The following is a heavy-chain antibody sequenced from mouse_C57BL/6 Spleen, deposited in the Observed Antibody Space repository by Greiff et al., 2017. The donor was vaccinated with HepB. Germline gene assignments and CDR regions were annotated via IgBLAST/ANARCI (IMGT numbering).Heavy chain of an antibody. J-gene: IGHJ4*01. V-gene: IGHV5-17*01. CDR1: GFTFSDYG. D-gene: IGHD4-1*01. CDR2: ISSGSSTI. Sequence: EVQVVESGGGLVKPGGSLKLSCAASGFTFSDYGMHWVRQAPEKGLEWVAYISSGSSTIYYADTVKGRCTISRDNAKNTLFLQMTSLRAEDTAMYYCARGRVGRDYAMDYWGQGTSVTLSS. CDR3: ARGRVGRDYAMDY.